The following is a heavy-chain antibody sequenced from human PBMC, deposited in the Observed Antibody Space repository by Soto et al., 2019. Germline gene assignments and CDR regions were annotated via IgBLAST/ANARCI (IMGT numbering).Heavy chain of an antibody. J-gene: IGHJ4*02. Sequence: VSGPTLVNPTETLTLTCTVSGFSLSNARMGVSWIRQPPGKALEWLAHIFSNDEKSYSTSLKSRLTISKDTSKSQVVLTMTNMDPVDTATYYCARIPRPYDILTGYSFDYWGQGTLVTVSS. CDR1: GFSLSNARMG. V-gene: IGHV2-26*01. CDR2: IFSNDEK. CDR3: ARIPRPYDILTGYSFDY. D-gene: IGHD3-9*01.